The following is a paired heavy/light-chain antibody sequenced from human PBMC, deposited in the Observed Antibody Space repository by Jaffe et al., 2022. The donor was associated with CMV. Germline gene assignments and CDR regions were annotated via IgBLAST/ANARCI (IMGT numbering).Heavy chain of an antibody. D-gene: IGHD1-20*01. CDR3: ARHRRITGTHSYHYGMDV. J-gene: IGHJ6*02. Sequence: QLQLQESGPGLVKPSETLSLTCTVSGGSISSDSYYWGWIRQPPGKGLEWIGTIYYSGSTYYNPSLKSRVTISVDTSKNQFSLRLGSVTAADTAVYYCARHRRITGTHSYHYGMDVWGQGTTVTVSS. CDR1: GGSISSDSYY. V-gene: IGHV4-39*01. CDR2: IYYSGST.
Light chain of an antibody. J-gene: IGLJ2*01. CDR2: EYN. CDR3: QSYDSNTVI. V-gene: IGLV6-57*04. CDR1: SGSIASNY. Sequence: NFMLTQPHSVSESPGKTVTISCTRSSGSIASNYVQWYQQRPGSAPTTVIYEYNQRPSGVPDRFSGSIDSSSNSASLTISGLKTEDEADYYCQSYDSNTVIFGGGTKLTVL.